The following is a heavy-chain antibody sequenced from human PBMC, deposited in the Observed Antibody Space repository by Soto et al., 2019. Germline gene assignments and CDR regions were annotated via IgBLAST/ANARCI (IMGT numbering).Heavy chain of an antibody. D-gene: IGHD4-17*01. CDR1: GYTFTSYY. J-gene: IGHJ6*04. V-gene: IGHV1-46*01. Sequence: ASVKVSCKASGYTFTSYYMHWVRQAPGQGLEWMGIINPSGGSTSYAQKFQGRVTMTRDTSTSTVYMELSSLRSEDTAVYYCAGAVDKRLPQNYYYGMDVWGKGTTVTVSS. CDR3: AGAVDKRLPQNYYYGMDV. CDR2: INPSGGST.